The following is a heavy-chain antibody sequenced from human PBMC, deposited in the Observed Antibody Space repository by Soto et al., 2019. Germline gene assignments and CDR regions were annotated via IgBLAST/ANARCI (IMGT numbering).Heavy chain of an antibody. Sequence: QLQLQESGPGLVKPSETLSLTCTVSGGSISSSSYYWGWIRQPPGKGLEWIGSIYYSGSTYYNPSLKSRVTISVDTSKNQFSLKLSSVTAADTAVYYCARQRIAAAVGYFDYWGQGTLVTVSS. J-gene: IGHJ4*02. CDR3: ARQRIAAAVGYFDY. CDR1: GGSISSSSYY. D-gene: IGHD6-13*01. V-gene: IGHV4-39*01. CDR2: IYYSGST.